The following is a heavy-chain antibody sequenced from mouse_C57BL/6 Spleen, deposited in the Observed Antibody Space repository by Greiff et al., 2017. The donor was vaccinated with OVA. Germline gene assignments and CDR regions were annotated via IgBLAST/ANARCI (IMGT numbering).Heavy chain of an antibody. J-gene: IGHJ4*01. CDR2: ISDGGSYT. D-gene: IGHD2-4*01. Sequence: EVMLVESGGGLVKPGGSLKLSCAASGFTFSSYAMSWVRQTPEKRLEWVATISDGGSYTYYPDNVQGRFTISRDNAKNNLYLQMSHLKSEDTAMYYCARGGPCPRLRPSSYYAMDYWGQGTSVTVSS. V-gene: IGHV5-4*03. CDR3: ARGGPCPRLRPSSYYAMDY. CDR1: GFTFSSYA.